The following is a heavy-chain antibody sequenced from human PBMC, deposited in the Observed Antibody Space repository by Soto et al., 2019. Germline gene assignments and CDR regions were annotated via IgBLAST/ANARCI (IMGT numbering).Heavy chain of an antibody. J-gene: IGHJ3*02. D-gene: IGHD3-22*01. CDR1: GFTFSSYA. CDR3: ATDITMIVVVRVGTFDI. CDR2: ISYDGSNK. Sequence: QVQLVESGGGVVQPGRSLRLSCAASGFTFSSYAMHWVRQAPGKGLEWVAVISYDGSNKYYADSVKGRFTISRDNSKNTLYLQMNSLRAEDTDVYYCATDITMIVVVRVGTFDIWGQGTMVTVSS. V-gene: IGHV3-30-3*01.